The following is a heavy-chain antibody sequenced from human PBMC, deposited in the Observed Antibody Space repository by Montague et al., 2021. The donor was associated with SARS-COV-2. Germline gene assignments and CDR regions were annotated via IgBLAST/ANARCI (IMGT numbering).Heavy chain of an antibody. CDR2: LYTSGST. CDR3: ARDGADDSFAYYHEMDA. V-gene: IGHV4-4*07. Sequence: SETLSLTCTVSGASVRTYYWSWIRQSAGKKLEWMGRLYTSGSTYYNPSFKSRVTMSLDTSKNLFSLNLSSMTAADTAVYYCARDGADDSFAYYHEMDAWGQGIAVTVSS. D-gene: IGHD2-21*02. J-gene: IGHJ6*02. CDR1: GASVRTYY.